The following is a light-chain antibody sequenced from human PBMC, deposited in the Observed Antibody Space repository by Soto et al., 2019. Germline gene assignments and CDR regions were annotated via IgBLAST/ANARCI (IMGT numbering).Light chain of an antibody. CDR2: EVS. V-gene: IGLV2-14*01. J-gene: IGLJ2*01. Sequence: QLVLTQPASVSGSPGQSITISCTGTSSDVGGYKYVSWYQQHPDKAPKLIIFEVSNRPSGISSRFSGSKSGNTASLTISGPQAEDEADYYCASYTSSSTSVIFGRGTKLTVL. CDR1: SSDVGGYKY. CDR3: ASYTSSSTSVI.